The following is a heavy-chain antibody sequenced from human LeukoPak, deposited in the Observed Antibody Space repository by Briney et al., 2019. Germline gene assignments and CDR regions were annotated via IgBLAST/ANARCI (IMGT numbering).Heavy chain of an antibody. CDR2: ISAYNGNT. J-gene: IGHJ3*02. D-gene: IGHD4/OR15-4a*01. Sequence: ASVKVSCKAFGYTFTSYGISWVRQAPGQGLEWMGWISAYNGNTNYAQKFQGRVTMTTDTSTSTAYMELRSLRSDDTAVYYCARHNIDDYDPDAFDIWGQGTMVTVSS. CDR3: ARHNIDDYDPDAFDI. V-gene: IGHV1-18*01. CDR1: GYTFTSYG.